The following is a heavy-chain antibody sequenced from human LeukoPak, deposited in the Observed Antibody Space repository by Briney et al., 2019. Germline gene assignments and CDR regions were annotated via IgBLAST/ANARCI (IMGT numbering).Heavy chain of an antibody. V-gene: IGHV4-61*02. J-gene: IGHJ5*02. Sequence: SETLSLTCTVSGDSISSGDYYWSWIRQPAGKGLEWIGRISSSGSTNYNPSLKSRVTISVDTSKNQFSLKLSSVTAADTAVYYCARGLLLWFGELYHLDPWGQGTLVTVSS. CDR1: GDSISSGDYY. D-gene: IGHD3-10*01. CDR3: ARGLLLWFGELYHLDP. CDR2: ISSSGST.